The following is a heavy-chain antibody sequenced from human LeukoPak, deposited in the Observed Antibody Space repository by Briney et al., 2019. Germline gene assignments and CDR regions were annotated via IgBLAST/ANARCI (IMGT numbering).Heavy chain of an antibody. J-gene: IGHJ4*02. CDR3: ARDNSPLGSYGYLDY. Sequence: GSLRLSCAASGITFSSYGMSWVRQAPGKGLEWVSSISSTGGTTYYADSVKGRFTISRDNSKNTLYLQMNSLRAEDTAVYYCARDNSPLGSYGYLDYWGQGTLVTVSS. V-gene: IGHV3-23*01. CDR2: ISSTGGTT. D-gene: IGHD5-18*01. CDR1: GITFSSYG.